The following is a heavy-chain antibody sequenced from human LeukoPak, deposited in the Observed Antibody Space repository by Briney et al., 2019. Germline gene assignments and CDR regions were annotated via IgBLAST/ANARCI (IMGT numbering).Heavy chain of an antibody. V-gene: IGHV3-7*01. J-gene: IGHJ4*02. CDR2: IKQDGSEK. CDR1: GFTFSSYW. Sequence: GGSLRLSCAASGFTFSSYWMSWVRQAPGKGLEWVANIKQDGSEKNYVDSVKGRLTISRDNAKNSLYLQMNSLRAEDTAVYYCASARIYYGSEYLDYWGQGTLVTVSS. CDR3: ASARIYYGSEYLDY. D-gene: IGHD3-10*01.